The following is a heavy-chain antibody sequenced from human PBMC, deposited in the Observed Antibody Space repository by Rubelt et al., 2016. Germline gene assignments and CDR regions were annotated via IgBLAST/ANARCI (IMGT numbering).Heavy chain of an antibody. V-gene: IGHV4-34*01. CDR2: INHSGST. CDR1: GGSFSGYY. Sequence: QVQLQQWGAGLLKPSETLSLTCAVYGGSFSGYYWSWTRQPPGKGLEWIGEINHSGSTNYNPSLKSRVTISVDTSKNQFSLKLSSVTAADTAVYYCARRRRYSGSSYWYFDLWGRGTLVTVSS. D-gene: IGHD1-26*01. J-gene: IGHJ2*01. CDR3: ARRRRYSGSSYWYFDL.